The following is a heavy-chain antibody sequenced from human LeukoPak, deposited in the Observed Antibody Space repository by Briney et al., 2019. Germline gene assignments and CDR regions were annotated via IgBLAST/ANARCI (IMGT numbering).Heavy chain of an antibody. Sequence: GGSLRLSCAASGFTFSSYDMHWVRQAPAKGLEWVAVIWYDGSSKYYADSVKGRFTISRDNAKNSLYLQMNSLRAEDTAVYYCARDVGYWYFDLWGRGTLVTVSS. CDR3: ARDVGYWYFDL. V-gene: IGHV3-33*01. J-gene: IGHJ2*01. D-gene: IGHD2-15*01. CDR2: IWYDGSSK. CDR1: GFTFSSYD.